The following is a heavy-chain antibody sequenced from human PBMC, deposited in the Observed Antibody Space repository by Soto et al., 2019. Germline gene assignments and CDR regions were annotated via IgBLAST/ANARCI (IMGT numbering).Heavy chain of an antibody. D-gene: IGHD2-2*02. CDR2: ITWTGCTS. V-gene: IGHV3-23*01. J-gene: IGHJ4*01. CDR1: GFKFCSYA. CDR3: AKAIRLLLLYEMDD. Sequence: QPGGSLRLSCTASGFKFCSYAMLWVRQAPGKGLEWVSGITWTGCTSYYADSVKGRFTISRDNANNALYLQMNSLRAEDTALYYCAKAIRLLLLYEMDDWGQGTMVTVSS.